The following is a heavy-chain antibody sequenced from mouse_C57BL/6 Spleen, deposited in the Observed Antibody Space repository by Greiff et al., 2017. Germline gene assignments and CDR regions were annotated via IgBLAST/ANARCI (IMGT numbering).Heavy chain of an antibody. J-gene: IGHJ4*01. CDR1: GYTFTSYW. CDR2: IYPSDSYT. V-gene: IGHV1-50*01. CDR3: AARGYYAMDY. Sequence: QVQLQQPGAELVKPGASVKLSCKASGYTFTSYWMQWVKQRPGQGLEWIGEIYPSDSYTNYNQKFKGKATLTVDTSSSTAYMQLSSLTSEDSAVYYCAARGYYAMDYWGQGTSVTVSS.